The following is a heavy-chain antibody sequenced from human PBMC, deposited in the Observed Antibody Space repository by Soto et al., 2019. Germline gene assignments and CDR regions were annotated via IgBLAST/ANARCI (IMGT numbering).Heavy chain of an antibody. CDR2: IIPIFGTA. Sequence: KISCKASGGTFSSYAISWVRQAPGQGLEWMGGIIPIFGTANYAQKFQGRVTITADESTSTAYMELSSLRSEDRAVYYCARAIGIAARPDYYYGMDVWGQGTTVTVSS. CDR3: ARAIGIAARPDYYYGMDV. CDR1: GGTFSSYA. J-gene: IGHJ6*02. V-gene: IGHV1-69*01. D-gene: IGHD6-6*01.